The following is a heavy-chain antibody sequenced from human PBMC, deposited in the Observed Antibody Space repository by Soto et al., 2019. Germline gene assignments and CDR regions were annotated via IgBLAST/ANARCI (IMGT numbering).Heavy chain of an antibody. J-gene: IGHJ6*02. CDR3: ARGKRGSSWYGGEEKYYYYGMDV. D-gene: IGHD6-13*01. CDR1: GESFNGYY. V-gene: IGHV4-34*01. Sequence: LSLTCTAYGESFNGYYWSWIRQPPGKGLEWIGEIHHSGSTNYNPSLKSRVTFSIDTSKRQFSLKVRSVTAADTAVYYCARGKRGSSWYGGEEKYYYYGMDVWGQGTPVTVSS. CDR2: IHHSGST.